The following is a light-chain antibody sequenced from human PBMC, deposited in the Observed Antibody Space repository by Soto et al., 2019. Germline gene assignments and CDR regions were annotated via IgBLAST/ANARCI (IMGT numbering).Light chain of an antibody. Sequence: EIVLTQSPATLSLSPGDRATLSCRASQSVSSYLDWYQQKPGQAPRLLIYDASNRAAGIPARFSGSGSGTDFTLTITSLEPEDFAVYYCQQRSNCPSTFGGGTKVEIK. CDR2: DAS. CDR3: QQRSNCPST. CDR1: QSVSSY. J-gene: IGKJ4*01. V-gene: IGKV3-11*01.